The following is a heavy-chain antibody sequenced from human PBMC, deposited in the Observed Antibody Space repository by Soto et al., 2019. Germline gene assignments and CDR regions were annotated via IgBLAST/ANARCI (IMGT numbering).Heavy chain of an antibody. J-gene: IGHJ4*02. D-gene: IGHD3-22*01. CDR1: GYTFTIDG. CDR3: ARITYDSPTGFDY. Sequence: ASVKVSCKSSGYTFTIDGISLVRQAPGQGLEWMGWISAYNGNTNYAQKLQGRVTMTTDTSTSTAYMELRSLRSDDTAVYYCARITYDSPTGFDYWGQGTLVTVSS. V-gene: IGHV1-18*04. CDR2: ISAYNGNT.